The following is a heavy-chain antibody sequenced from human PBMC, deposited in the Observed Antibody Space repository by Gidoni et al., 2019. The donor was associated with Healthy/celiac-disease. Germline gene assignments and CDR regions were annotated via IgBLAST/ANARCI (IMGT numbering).Heavy chain of an antibody. CDR3: AKDIDLYDSSGYYLYYYYYYGMDV. D-gene: IGHD3-22*01. CDR1: GFTFDYYA. Sequence: EVQLVESGGGVVQPGGSLRLSCAASGFTFDYYALHWVRHAPGKGLECVSLISGDGGSTYYADSVKGRFTISRDNSKNSLYLQMNSLRTEDTALYYCAKDIDLYDSSGYYLYYYYYYGMDVWGQGTTVTVSS. J-gene: IGHJ6*02. CDR2: ISGDGGST. V-gene: IGHV3-43*02.